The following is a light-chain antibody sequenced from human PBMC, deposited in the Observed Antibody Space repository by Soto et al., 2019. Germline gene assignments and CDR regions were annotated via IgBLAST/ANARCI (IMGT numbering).Light chain of an antibody. CDR3: QPRRNWPATWT. CDR2: DAS. J-gene: IGKJ1*01. Sequence: EIVLTQSPATLSLSPGERATLSCRASQSVISYLAWYQHKPGQAPRLLIYDASKRATGIPARFSGSGSGTDFTLTISSLETEDFAVYYCQPRRNWPATWTFDQGTRMEIK. V-gene: IGKV3-11*01. CDR1: QSVISY.